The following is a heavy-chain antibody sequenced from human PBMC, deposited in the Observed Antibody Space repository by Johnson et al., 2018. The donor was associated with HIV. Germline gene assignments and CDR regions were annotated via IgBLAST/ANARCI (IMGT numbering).Heavy chain of an antibody. Sequence: QVQLVESGGGVVQPGRSLRLSCVASGFTFRTSGMHWVRQAPGQGLEWVAVIWYDGSNKYYADSVKGRFTISRDNSKNTLYLQMNSLRAEDTAVYYCARDILEYSSSVPDAFDIWGQGTMPTVSS. J-gene: IGHJ3*02. D-gene: IGHD6-6*01. CDR1: GFTFRTSG. CDR3: ARDILEYSSSVPDAFDI. CDR2: IWYDGSNK. V-gene: IGHV3-30*19.